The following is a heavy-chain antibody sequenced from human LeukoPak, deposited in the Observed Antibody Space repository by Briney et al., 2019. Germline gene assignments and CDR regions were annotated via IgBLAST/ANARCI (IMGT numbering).Heavy chain of an antibody. V-gene: IGHV3-7*01. Sequence: GGSLRLSCAASGFTFSSYWMSWVRQAPGKGLECVANIKQDGSEKYYVDSLKGRFTISRDNAKNSLYLQMNSLRAEDTAVYYCATARGADYWGQGILVTVSS. J-gene: IGHJ4*02. CDR1: GFTFSSYW. D-gene: IGHD3-10*01. CDR3: ATARGADY. CDR2: IKQDGSEK.